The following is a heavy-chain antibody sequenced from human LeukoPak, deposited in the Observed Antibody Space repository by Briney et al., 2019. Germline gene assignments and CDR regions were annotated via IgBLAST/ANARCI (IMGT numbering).Heavy chain of an antibody. V-gene: IGHV3-21*01. Sequence: PGGSLRLSCAASGFTFSSYSMNWVRQAPGKGLEWVSSISSSSSYIYYADSVKGRFTISRDNAKNSLYLQMNSLRAEDTAVYYCAKDLNPYGDYDLGTRLTGFDYWGQGTLVTVSS. D-gene: IGHD4-17*01. CDR1: GFTFSSYS. CDR2: ISSSSSYI. J-gene: IGHJ4*02. CDR3: AKDLNPYGDYDLGTRLTGFDY.